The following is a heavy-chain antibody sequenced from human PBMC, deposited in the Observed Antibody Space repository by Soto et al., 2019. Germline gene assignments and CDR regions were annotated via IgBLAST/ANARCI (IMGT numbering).Heavy chain of an antibody. CDR2: ISSSSSYI. D-gene: IGHD6-6*01. CDR1: GFTFSSYS. CDR3: ARDNLEDSSSSGGIDY. J-gene: IGHJ4*02. Sequence: EVQLVESGGGLVKPGGSLRLSCAASGFTFSSYSMNWVRQAPGKGLEWVSSISSSSSYIYYADSVKGRFTISRDNAKNSLYLQMNSLRAEDTAVYDCARDNLEDSSSSGGIDYWGQGTLVTVSS. V-gene: IGHV3-21*01.